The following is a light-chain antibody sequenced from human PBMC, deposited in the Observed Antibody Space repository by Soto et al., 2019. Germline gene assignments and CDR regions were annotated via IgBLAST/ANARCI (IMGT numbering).Light chain of an antibody. Sequence: EIVMTQSPATLSVSPGERATLSCRASQGVSSNLAWYQQKPGQAPRLLIYGASTRATGIPAGFSGSGSGTEFTLTISSLQSEDLAVYYCQQYNNWPRTFGPGTKVDIK. CDR1: QGVSSN. J-gene: IGKJ3*01. V-gene: IGKV3-15*01. CDR2: GAS. CDR3: QQYNNWPRT.